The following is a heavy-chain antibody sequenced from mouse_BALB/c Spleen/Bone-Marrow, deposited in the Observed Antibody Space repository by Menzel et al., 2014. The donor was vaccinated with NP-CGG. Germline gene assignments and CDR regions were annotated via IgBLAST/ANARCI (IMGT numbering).Heavy chain of an antibody. Sequence: LQQSGSELVRPGASVKLSCKASGYTFTSYWMHWVKQRHGQGLEWIGNIYPGSGSTNYDEKFESKGTLTVDTSSSTAYMHLSSLTSEDSAVYYCTREGWLRYFDYWGQGTTLTVSS. V-gene: IGHV1S22*01. CDR1: GYTFTSYW. CDR2: IYPGSGST. D-gene: IGHD2-2*01. J-gene: IGHJ2*01. CDR3: TREGWLRYFDY.